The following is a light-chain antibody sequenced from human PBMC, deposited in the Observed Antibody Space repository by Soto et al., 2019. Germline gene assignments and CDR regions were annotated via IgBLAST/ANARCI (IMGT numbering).Light chain of an antibody. CDR1: SSDVGAYNH. Sequence: QSVLAQPASVSGSPGQSITISCTGTSSDVGAYNHVSWYQHHPGKAPKVIIYGVTNRPSGVSNRFSGSKSGNTASLTISGLQPEDEADYYCKSHTTLRTYVFGTGTKVTV. J-gene: IGLJ1*01. CDR3: KSHTTLRTYV. CDR2: GVT. V-gene: IGLV2-14*01.